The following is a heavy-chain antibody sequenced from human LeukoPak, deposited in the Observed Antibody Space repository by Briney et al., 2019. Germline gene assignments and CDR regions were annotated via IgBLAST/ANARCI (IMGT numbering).Heavy chain of an antibody. J-gene: IGHJ4*02. Sequence: ASVKVSCKASGGTFSSYAISWVRQAPGQGLEWMGRIIPILGIANYAQKFQGRVTITADKSTSTAYMELSSLRSEDTAVYYCARARTKLRDSSGYYYWGQETLVTVSS. CDR1: GGTFSSYA. CDR2: IIPILGIA. D-gene: IGHD3-22*01. CDR3: ARARTKLRDSSGYYY. V-gene: IGHV1-69*04.